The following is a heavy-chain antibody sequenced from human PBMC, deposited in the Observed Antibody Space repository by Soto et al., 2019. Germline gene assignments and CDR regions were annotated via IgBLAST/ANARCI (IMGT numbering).Heavy chain of an antibody. V-gene: IGHV1-69*08. CDR2: IIPILGIA. CDR3: ARDRSAAAAGPPIDY. CDR1: GGTFSSYT. J-gene: IGHJ4*02. Sequence: QVQLVQSGAEVKKPGSSVKVSCKASGGTFSSYTISWVRQAPGQGLEWMGRIIPILGIANYAQKFQGRVTLTADKATSTAYMELSILRSKDTAVYYCARDRSAAAAGPPIDYWGQGTLVTVSS. D-gene: IGHD6-13*01.